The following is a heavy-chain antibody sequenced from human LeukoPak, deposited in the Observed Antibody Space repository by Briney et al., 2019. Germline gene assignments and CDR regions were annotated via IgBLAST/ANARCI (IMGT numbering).Heavy chain of an antibody. CDR2: ISGSGDNT. CDR3: AKPDSSSWYGRGFDY. Sequence: PGGSLRLSCAASGFTFSSYAMSWVRQAPGKGLEWVSAISGSGDNTYYADSVKGLFTISRDNSKNTLYLQMNSLRAEDTALYYCAKPDSSSWYGRGFDYWGQGTLVTVSS. CDR1: GFTFSSYA. J-gene: IGHJ4*02. V-gene: IGHV3-23*01. D-gene: IGHD6-13*01.